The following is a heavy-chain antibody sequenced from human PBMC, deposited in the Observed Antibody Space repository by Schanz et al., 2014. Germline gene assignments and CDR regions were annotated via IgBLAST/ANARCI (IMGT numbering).Heavy chain of an antibody. CDR2: VSRSTPDI. CDR3: VRDSCFAFDY. CDR1: TFTFSSDW. Sequence: EVQLVQSGGGLVQPGGSLRLSCAASTFTFSSDWMSWVRQAPGKGLEWVSYVSRSTPDIYYADSVKGRFTMSRDNAKNSVFLQMNSLRAEDTAVYYCVRDSCFAFDYWGQGTLVTVSS. J-gene: IGHJ4*02. V-gene: IGHV3-48*01.